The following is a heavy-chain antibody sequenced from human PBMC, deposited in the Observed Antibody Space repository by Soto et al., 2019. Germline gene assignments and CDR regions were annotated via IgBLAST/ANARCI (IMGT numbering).Heavy chain of an antibody. CDR1: GYTFTSYD. D-gene: IGHD3-22*01. J-gene: IGHJ4*02. CDR2: MNPNSGDT. Sequence: QVQLVQSGAEVKKPGASVKVSCKASGYTFTSYDINWVRQATGQGLEWMGWMNPNSGDTGYARKFQGRVTMTRDTSISTAHIELSSLRSEDTAVYYCARTPPSGYYVGAFAYWGQGTLVPVSS. V-gene: IGHV1-8*01. CDR3: ARTPPSGYYVGAFAY.